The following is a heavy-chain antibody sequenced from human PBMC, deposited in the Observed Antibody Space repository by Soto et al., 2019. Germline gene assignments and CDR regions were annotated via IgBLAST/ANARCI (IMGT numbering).Heavy chain of an antibody. D-gene: IGHD4-17*01. Sequence: QVQLVQSGAEVKKSGASVKVSCKASGYTFTSHDINWVRQATGQGLEWMGWMNPNSGNTGYAQKFQGRGTMTRNTSISTAYMELSSLRSEDTAVYYCARWDYGVYARFDYWGQGTLVTVSS. V-gene: IGHV1-8*01. CDR1: GYTFTSHD. J-gene: IGHJ4*02. CDR3: ARWDYGVYARFDY. CDR2: MNPNSGNT.